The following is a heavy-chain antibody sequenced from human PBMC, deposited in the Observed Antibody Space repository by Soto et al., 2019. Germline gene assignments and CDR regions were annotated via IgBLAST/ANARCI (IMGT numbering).Heavy chain of an antibody. D-gene: IGHD1-26*01. V-gene: IGHV3-21*01. CDR2: ITSTSSNT. J-gene: IGHJ4*02. CDR1: GFPFSSYN. CDR3: ARPYSGSYSFDY. Sequence: GSLRLSCAASGFPFSSYNMNWVRQAPGKGLEWVSSITSTSSNTYYADSLKGRFTISRDNAKNSLYLHMNSLRAEDTAVYFCARPYSGSYSFDYWGQATLVTVSS.